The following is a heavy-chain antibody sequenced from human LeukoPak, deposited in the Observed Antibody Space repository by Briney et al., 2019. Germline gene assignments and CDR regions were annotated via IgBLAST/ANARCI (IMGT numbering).Heavy chain of an antibody. CDR3: ARVSSSWYFHYYYYMDV. D-gene: IGHD6-13*01. J-gene: IGHJ6*03. V-gene: IGHV4-34*01. CDR2: INHSGST. Sequence: SETLSLTCAVYGRSFSGYYWSWIRQPPGKGLEWIGEINHSGSTNYNPSLKSRVTISVDTSKNQFSLKLSSVTAADTAVYYCARVSSSWYFHYYYYMDVWGKGTTVTVSS. CDR1: GRSFSGYY.